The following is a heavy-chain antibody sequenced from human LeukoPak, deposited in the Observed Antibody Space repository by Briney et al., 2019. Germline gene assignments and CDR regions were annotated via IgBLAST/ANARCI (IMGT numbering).Heavy chain of an antibody. Sequence: PGGSLRLSCAASGFTVSSNYMSWVRQAPGKGLEWVSVIYSGGSTYYADSVKGRFTIYRDNSKNTLYLQMNSLRAEDTAVYYCASKGSYEAFDYWGQGTLVTVSS. CDR1: GFTVSSNY. CDR2: IYSGGST. V-gene: IGHV3-66*02. D-gene: IGHD1-26*01. CDR3: ASKGSYEAFDY. J-gene: IGHJ4*02.